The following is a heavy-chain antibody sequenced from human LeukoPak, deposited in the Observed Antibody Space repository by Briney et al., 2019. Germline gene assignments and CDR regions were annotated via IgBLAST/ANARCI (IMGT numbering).Heavy chain of an antibody. CDR2: ISSSSSYI. V-gene: IGHV3-21*01. CDR3: ARDYPDYYGSGSYYNGFDY. Sequence: GGSLRLSCAASGFTFSSYSMNWVRQAPGKGLEWVSSISSSSSYIYYADSVKGRFTISRDNAKNSLNLQMNSLRAEDTAVYYCARDYPDYYGSGSYYNGFDYWGQGTLVTVSS. J-gene: IGHJ4*02. CDR1: GFTFSSYS. D-gene: IGHD3-10*01.